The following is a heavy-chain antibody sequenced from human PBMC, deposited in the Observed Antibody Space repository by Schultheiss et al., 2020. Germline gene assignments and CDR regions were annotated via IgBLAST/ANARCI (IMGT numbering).Heavy chain of an antibody. V-gene: IGHV4-59*01. Sequence: SQTLSLTCTVSGGSISSYYWSWIRQPPGKGLEWIGYIYYSGSTNYNPSLKSRVTISVDTSKNQFSLKLSSVTAADTAVYYCAREEALRWYGAFDIWGQGTMVTVSS. J-gene: IGHJ3*02. D-gene: IGHD4-23*01. CDR1: GGSISSYY. CDR2: IYYSGST. CDR3: AREEALRWYGAFDI.